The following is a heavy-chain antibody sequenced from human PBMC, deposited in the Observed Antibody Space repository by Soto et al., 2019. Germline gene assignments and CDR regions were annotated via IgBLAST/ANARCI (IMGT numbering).Heavy chain of an antibody. J-gene: IGHJ4*02. D-gene: IGHD5-18*01. V-gene: IGHV1-18*04. CDR2: ISAYNGNT. CDR3: ANMGYSYGPLTY. CDR1: GYTYTRDG. Sequence: PVNLYWKTSGYTYTRDGISRGRQAPGQGLEWMGWISAYNGNTNYAQKLQGRVTMTTDTSTSTAYMELRSLRSDDTAVYYCANMGYSYGPLTYWGQGTLVTVSS.